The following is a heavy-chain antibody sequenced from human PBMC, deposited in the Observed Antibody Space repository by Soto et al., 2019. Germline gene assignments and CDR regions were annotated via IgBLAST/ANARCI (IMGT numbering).Heavy chain of an antibody. Sequence: ASVKVSCKASGYSFTNYAIHWVRQAPGHRLEWMGWINGCNGNKKYSPKLQDRVTITRDTSASTAYMELSSLRSEDTALYYCARDGVADGNINFDYWGQGTLVTVSS. CDR2: INGCNGNK. V-gene: IGHV1-3*01. D-gene: IGHD2-15*01. J-gene: IGHJ4*02. CDR3: ARDGVADGNINFDY. CDR1: GYSFTNYA.